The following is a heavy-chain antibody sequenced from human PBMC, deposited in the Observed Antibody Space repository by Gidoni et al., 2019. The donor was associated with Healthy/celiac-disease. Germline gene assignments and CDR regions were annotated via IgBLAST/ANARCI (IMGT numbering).Heavy chain of an antibody. CDR1: GFTFSSYA. CDR2: ISGGGGST. V-gene: IGHV3-23*01. CDR3: AKDGIVGGTTPFDY. D-gene: IGHD1-26*01. Sequence: EVQLLESGGGLVQPGGSLRLSCAASGFTFSSYAMSWVRQAPGKGLEWVSAISGGGGSTYYADSVRGRFTISRDNSKNTLYLQMNSLRAEDTAVYYCAKDGIVGGTTPFDYWGQGTLVTVSS. J-gene: IGHJ4*02.